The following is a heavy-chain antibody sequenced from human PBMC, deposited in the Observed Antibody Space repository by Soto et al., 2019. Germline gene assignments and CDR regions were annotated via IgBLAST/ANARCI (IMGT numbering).Heavy chain of an antibody. CDR2: ISYDGSNK. V-gene: IGHV3-30*03. J-gene: IGHJ6*02. CDR3: ARDRVDRRGYSGYDWNYYYYGMDV. CDR1: GFTFISYS. D-gene: IGHD5-12*01. Sequence: WGSLRLSCAASGFTFISYSMNWVRQAPGKGLEWVAVISYDGSNKHYADSVKGRFTISRDNSKNTLYLQMNSLRAEDTAVYYCARDRVDRRGYSGYDWNYYYYGMDVWGQGTTVTVSS.